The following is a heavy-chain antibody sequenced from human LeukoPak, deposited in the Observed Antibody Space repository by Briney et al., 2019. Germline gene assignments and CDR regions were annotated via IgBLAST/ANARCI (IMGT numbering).Heavy chain of an antibody. CDR2: IYSGGST. CDR1: GFTVSSNY. V-gene: IGHV3-66*02. CDR3: ARDALVRFEPAFAFDY. Sequence: GGSLRLSCAASGFTVSSNYMSWVRQAPGKGLEWVSVIYSGGSTYYADSVKGRFTISRDNSKNTLYLQMNSLRAEDTAVYYCARDALVRFEPAFAFDYWGQGTLVTVSS. J-gene: IGHJ4*02. D-gene: IGHD3-16*01.